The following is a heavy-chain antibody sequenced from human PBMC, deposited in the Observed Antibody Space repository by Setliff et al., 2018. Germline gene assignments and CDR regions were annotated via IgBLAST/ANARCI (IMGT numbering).Heavy chain of an antibody. D-gene: IGHD3-22*01. CDR2: ISPSGST. CDR3: ARHRRDSSGNYFVGLYYFDY. V-gene: IGHV4-61*09. Sequence: PSETLSLTCSVSGASITSGGFYWTWIRQPAGKGLEWIGHISPSGSTTYNPSVKSRVTISVDTSKNQVSLRLSSLTAADTAVYYCARHRRDSSGNYFVGLYYFDYWGQGTPVTVSS. J-gene: IGHJ4*02. CDR1: GASITSGGFY.